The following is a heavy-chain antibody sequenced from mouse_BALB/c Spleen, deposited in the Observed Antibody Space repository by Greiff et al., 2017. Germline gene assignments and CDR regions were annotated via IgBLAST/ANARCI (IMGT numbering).Heavy chain of an antibody. CDR2: IYPGDGDT. CDR3: ARLYDYDERGFDY. CDR1: GYTFTSYW. J-gene: IGHJ2*01. D-gene: IGHD2-4*01. Sequence: VKLMESGAELARPGASVKLSCKASGYTFTSYWMQWVKQRPGQGLEWIGAIYPGDGDTRYTQKFKGKATLTADKSSSTAYMQLSSLASEDSAVYYCARLYDYDERGFDYWGQGTTLTVSS. V-gene: IGHV1-87*01.